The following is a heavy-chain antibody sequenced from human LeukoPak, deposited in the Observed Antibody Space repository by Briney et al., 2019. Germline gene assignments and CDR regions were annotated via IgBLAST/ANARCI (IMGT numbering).Heavy chain of an antibody. J-gene: IGHJ6*02. D-gene: IGHD3-22*01. CDR1: GFTVNTFY. V-gene: IGHV3-53*01. CDR3: ARDLRYYYDSSGYLHSRSDMDV. Sequence: GGSLRLSCGVSGFTVNTFYMSWVRQAPGQGLEWVSIIYSGGNTNYADSVKGRFTISRDTAKNTLYLQMSSLRAEDTAVYYCARDLRYYYDSSGYLHSRSDMDVWGQGTTVTVSS. CDR2: IYSGGNT.